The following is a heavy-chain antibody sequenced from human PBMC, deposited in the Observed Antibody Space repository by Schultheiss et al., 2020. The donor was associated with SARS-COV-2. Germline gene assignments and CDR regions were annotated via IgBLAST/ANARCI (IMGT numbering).Heavy chain of an antibody. D-gene: IGHD5-18*01. CDR2: IYHSGST. V-gene: IGHV4-38-2*01. Sequence: SETLSLTCAVSGYSISSGYYWGWIRQPPGKGLEWIGSIYHSGSTNYNPSLKSRVTISVDKSKNQFSLKLSSVTAADTAVYYCARGRRRGYSYGPPDYWGQGTLVTVSS. CDR3: ARGRRRGYSYGPPDY. CDR1: GYSISSGYY. J-gene: IGHJ4*02.